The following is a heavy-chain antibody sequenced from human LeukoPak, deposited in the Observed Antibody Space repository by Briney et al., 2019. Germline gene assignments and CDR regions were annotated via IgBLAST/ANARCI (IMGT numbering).Heavy chain of an antibody. CDR2: ITAGGTAM. D-gene: IGHD1-26*01. CDR1: GFTFSSYS. Sequence: GGSLRLSCAASGFTFSSYSMNWVRQAPGKGLEWVSHITAGGTAMFYADSVKGRFTISRDNAKNSLYLQMNSLRDEDTAVYYCASSGSYRFDYWGQGTLVTVSS. CDR3: ASSGSYRFDY. J-gene: IGHJ4*02. V-gene: IGHV3-48*02.